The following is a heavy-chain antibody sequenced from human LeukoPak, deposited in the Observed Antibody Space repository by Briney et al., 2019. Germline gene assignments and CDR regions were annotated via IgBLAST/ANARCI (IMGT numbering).Heavy chain of an antibody. CDR1: GFTFSSYA. J-gene: IGHJ1*01. Sequence: GGSLRLSCAASGFTFSSYAMNWVRQAPGKGLEWVSGISGRGGSTYYADSVKGRFTISRDNSKNTLYLQMNSLRAEDTAVYYCAKEPRITIFGVVITQYFQYWGQGTLVTVSS. V-gene: IGHV3-23*01. CDR2: ISGRGGST. CDR3: AKEPRITIFGVVITQYFQY. D-gene: IGHD3-3*01.